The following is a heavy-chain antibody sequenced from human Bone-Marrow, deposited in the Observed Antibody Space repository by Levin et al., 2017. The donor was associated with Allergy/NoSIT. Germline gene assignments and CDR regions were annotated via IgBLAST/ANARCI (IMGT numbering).Heavy chain of an antibody. CDR3: ADLYCGSGACFFDY. J-gene: IGHJ4*02. D-gene: IGHD3-10*01. CDR2: MGARGSL. V-gene: IGHV3-48*03. Sequence: GESLKISCVGSSEMFRNYEMTWVRLLPGKGLEWISYMGARGSLSYADSVKGRFTVSRDNDKNTLYLHMNRLRPDDTALYYCADLYCGSGACFFDYWGRGTQVTVSS. CDR1: SEMFRNYE.